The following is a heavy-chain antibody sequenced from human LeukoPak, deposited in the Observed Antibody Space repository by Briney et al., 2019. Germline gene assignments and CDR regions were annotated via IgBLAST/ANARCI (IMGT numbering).Heavy chain of an antibody. D-gene: IGHD2-2*01. Sequence: GGSLRLSCAASGFTVSSNYMSWVRQAPGKGLEWVSVIYSGGSTYYADSVKGRFTISRDNSKNTLYLQMNSLRAEDTAVYYCARGPRGYCSSTSCSNYYYYYGMDVWGQGTTVTVSS. V-gene: IGHV3-53*01. J-gene: IGHJ6*02. CDR1: GFTVSSNY. CDR2: IYSGGST. CDR3: ARGPRGYCSSTSCSNYYYYYGMDV.